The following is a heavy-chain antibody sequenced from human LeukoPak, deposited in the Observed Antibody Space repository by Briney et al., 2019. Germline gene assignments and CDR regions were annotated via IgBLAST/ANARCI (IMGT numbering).Heavy chain of an antibody. Sequence: ASVKVSCKASGGTFSSYGISWVRQAPGQGLEWMGGIIPIFGTANYAQKFQGRVTITTDESTSTAYMELSSLRSEDTAVYYCARGIAAAGRPSNYYYYYYMDVWGKGTTVTVSS. CDR2: IIPIFGTA. CDR3: ARGIAAAGRPSNYYYYYYMDV. D-gene: IGHD6-13*01. V-gene: IGHV1-69*05. J-gene: IGHJ6*03. CDR1: GGTFSSYG.